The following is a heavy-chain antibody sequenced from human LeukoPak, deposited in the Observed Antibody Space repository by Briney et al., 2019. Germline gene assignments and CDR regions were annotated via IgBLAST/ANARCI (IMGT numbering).Heavy chain of an antibody. CDR1: GGSISSYY. CDR2: IYYSGST. V-gene: IGHV4-59*01. Sequence: SETLSLTCTVSGGSISSYYWSWIRQPPGKGLKWIGYIYYSGSTNYNPSLKSRVTISVDTSTNQFSLKLSSVTAADTAVYYCARGTSSSSEVDYWGQGTLVTVSS. CDR3: ARGTSSSSEVDY. D-gene: IGHD6-6*01. J-gene: IGHJ4*02.